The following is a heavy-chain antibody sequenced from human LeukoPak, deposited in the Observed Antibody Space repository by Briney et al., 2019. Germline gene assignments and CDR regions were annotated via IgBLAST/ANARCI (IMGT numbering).Heavy chain of an antibody. CDR1: GYTFTGYY. CDR2: INPNSGGT. D-gene: IGHD2-2*02. J-gene: IGHJ4*02. V-gene: IGHV1-2*02. Sequence: ASVTVSCKASGYTFTGYYMHWVRQAPGQGLEWMGWINPNSGGTNYAQKFQGRVTMTRDTSISTAYMELSRLRSDDTAVYYCARDLYCSSTSCYKRSFDYWGQGTLVTVSS. CDR3: ARDLYCSSTSCYKRSFDY.